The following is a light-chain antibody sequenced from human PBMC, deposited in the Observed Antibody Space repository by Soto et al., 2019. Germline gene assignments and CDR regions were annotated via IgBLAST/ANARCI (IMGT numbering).Light chain of an antibody. CDR1: PSVSSSY. V-gene: IGKV3-20*01. CDR2: GAS. J-gene: IGKJ3*01. CDR3: QQYGSSRVT. Sequence: EIVLTQSPGTLSLSPGERATLSCRASPSVSSSYLAWYQQKPGQAPRLLIYGASSRATGIPDRFSGSGSGTDFTLTISRLEPEDFAGYYCQQYGSSRVTVGPGTKVDIK.